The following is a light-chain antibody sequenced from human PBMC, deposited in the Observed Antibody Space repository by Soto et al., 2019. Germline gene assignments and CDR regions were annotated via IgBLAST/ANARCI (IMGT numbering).Light chain of an antibody. CDR1: QDISNS. Sequence: DIQMTQSPSSLSASVGDRVTITCRASQDISNSLAWYQQKPGEVPKVLIYATSILQSGVPARFSGSGSGKDFTLTISSLQPEDVATDYCQNYNSAPLTFGGGTKVEI. CDR2: ATS. CDR3: QNYNSAPLT. J-gene: IGKJ4*01. V-gene: IGKV1-27*01.